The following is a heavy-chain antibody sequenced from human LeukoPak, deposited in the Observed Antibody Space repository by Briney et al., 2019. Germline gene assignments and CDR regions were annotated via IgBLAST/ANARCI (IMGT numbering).Heavy chain of an antibody. CDR3: ARQRMAAGEPSGDYFDY. Sequence: ASVRVSCKASGYTFTNHGISWVRQAPGQGLEWMGWISDYNGNTNYAQNLQGRLTMSTDTSTSTAYMELRSLNSDDTAVYYCARQRMAAGEPSGDYFDYWGQGTLVTVSS. CDR2: ISDYNGNT. J-gene: IGHJ4*02. D-gene: IGHD6-13*01. CDR1: GYTFTNHG. V-gene: IGHV1-18*01.